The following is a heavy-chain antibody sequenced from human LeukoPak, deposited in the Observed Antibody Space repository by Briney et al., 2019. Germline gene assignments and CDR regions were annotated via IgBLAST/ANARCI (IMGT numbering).Heavy chain of an antibody. Sequence: SVKVSCKASGGTFSSYAISWVRQAPGQGLEWMGGIIPIFGAANYAQKFQGRVTITTDESTSTAYMELSSLRSEDTAVYYCTCGQGVVVAATPFDYWGQGTLVTVSS. J-gene: IGHJ4*02. CDR2: IIPIFGAA. D-gene: IGHD2-15*01. CDR1: GGTFSSYA. V-gene: IGHV1-69*05. CDR3: TCGQGVVVAATPFDY.